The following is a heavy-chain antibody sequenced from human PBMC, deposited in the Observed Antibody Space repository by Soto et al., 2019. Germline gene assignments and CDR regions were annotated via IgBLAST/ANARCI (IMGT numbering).Heavy chain of an antibody. V-gene: IGHV4-59*12. CDR2: IYYSGST. Sequence: PSETLSLTCTVSGGSISSYYWSWIRQPPGKGLEWIGEIYYSGSTNYNPSLKSRVTISVDTSKNQFSLKLSSVTAADTAVYYCASVKSSSGLDYWGQGTLVTVSS. D-gene: IGHD3-10*01. CDR3: ASVKSSSGLDY. CDR1: GGSISSYY. J-gene: IGHJ4*02.